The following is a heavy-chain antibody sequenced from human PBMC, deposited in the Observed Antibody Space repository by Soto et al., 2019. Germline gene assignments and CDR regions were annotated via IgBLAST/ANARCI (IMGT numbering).Heavy chain of an antibody. Sequence: GGSQRLSGAAAGCTFSSYVMHWVRPAPGKGLEWVAVIWYDGSNKYYADSVKGRFTISRDNSKNTLYLQMNSLRAEDTAVYYCAREIYYDFCSGYSSNYGMAVWGQGTTVTVSS. J-gene: IGHJ6*02. CDR3: AREIYYDFCSGYSSNYGMAV. V-gene: IGHV3-33*01. CDR1: GCTFSSYV. CDR2: IWYDGSNK. D-gene: IGHD3-3*01.